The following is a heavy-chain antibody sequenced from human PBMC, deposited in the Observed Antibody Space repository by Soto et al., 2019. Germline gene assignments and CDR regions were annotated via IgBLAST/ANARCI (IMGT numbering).Heavy chain of an antibody. CDR1: GFIFNNYA. CDR3: TRTTIANPGVFQY. D-gene: IGHD5-12*01. CDR2: ISASGATT. V-gene: IGHV3-23*01. Sequence: PGGSLRLSCAASGFIFNNYAMRWVRQSPGKGLEWVSGISASGATTYYIDSVKGRFTVSRDNSKNTMSMQMNSLRAEDTAVYYCTRTTIANPGVFQYWGQGALVTVSS. J-gene: IGHJ4*02.